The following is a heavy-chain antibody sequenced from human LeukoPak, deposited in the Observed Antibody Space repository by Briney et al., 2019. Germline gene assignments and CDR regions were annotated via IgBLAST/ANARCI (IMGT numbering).Heavy chain of an antibody. J-gene: IGHJ5*02. D-gene: IGHD2-2*01. CDR3: TTLSYAAAPT. Sequence: GGSLRLSCAASGFTYSNAWMSWVRQAPGKGQEWVSRVRSETDGGTTDYAAPVQGRFTISRDDSKNTLYLQMNSLETDDTAVYYCTTLSYAAAPTWGQGTLVTVSS. V-gene: IGHV3-15*01. CDR2: VRSETDGGTT. CDR1: GFTYSNAW.